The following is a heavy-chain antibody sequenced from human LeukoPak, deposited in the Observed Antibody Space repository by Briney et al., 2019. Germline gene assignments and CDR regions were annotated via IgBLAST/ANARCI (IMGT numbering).Heavy chain of an antibody. V-gene: IGHV3-NL1*01. D-gene: IGHD6-13*01. Sequence: GGSLRLSCAASGFTFSRYAMHWVRQAPGKGLEWVAVIYSGGSTYYADSVKGRFTISRDNSKNTLYLQMNSLRAEDTAVYYCARGISSSWYYFDYWGQGTLVTVSS. CDR2: IYSGGST. CDR3: ARGISSSWYYFDY. J-gene: IGHJ4*02. CDR1: GFTFSRYA.